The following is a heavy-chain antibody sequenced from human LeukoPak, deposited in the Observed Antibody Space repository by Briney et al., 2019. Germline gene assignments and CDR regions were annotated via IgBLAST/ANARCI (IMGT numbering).Heavy chain of an antibody. D-gene: IGHD2-21*02. V-gene: IGHV1-69*04. CDR2: IIPIFGIA. CDR1: GGTFSSYA. CDR3: AREDIVVVTAILDY. J-gene: IGHJ4*02. Sequence: SVKVSCKASGGTFSSYAISWVRQAPGQGLEWMGRIIPIFGIANYAQKFQGRVTITADKSTSTAYMELSSLRSEDAAVYYCAREDIVVVTAILDYWGQGTLVTVSS.